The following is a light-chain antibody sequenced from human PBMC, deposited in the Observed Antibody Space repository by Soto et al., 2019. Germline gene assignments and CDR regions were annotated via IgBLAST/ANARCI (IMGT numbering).Light chain of an antibody. Sequence: QSALTQPASVSGSPGQSITISCTGTSNDVGSYKLLSWYQQYPGKAPKLIIHEDNRRPSGVSSRCSGSKSGNTASLTISGLQSEDEADYYCCTYAGSTTFVFGSGTKVTVL. CDR1: SNDVGSYKL. V-gene: IGLV2-23*01. CDR3: CTYAGSTTFV. CDR2: EDN. J-gene: IGLJ1*01.